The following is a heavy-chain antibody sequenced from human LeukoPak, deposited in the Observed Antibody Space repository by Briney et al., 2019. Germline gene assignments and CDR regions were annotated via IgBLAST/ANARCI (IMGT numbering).Heavy chain of an antibody. J-gene: IGHJ4*02. D-gene: IGHD6-6*01. V-gene: IGHV4-34*01. CDR3: AIAYSSSSFDY. CDR1: GGSFSGYY. Sequence: KPSETLSLTCAVYGGSFSGYYWSWIRQPPGKGLEWIGEINHSGSTNYNPSLKSRVTISVDTSKNQFSLKLSSVTAAGTAVYYCAIAYSSSSFDYWGQGTLVTVSS. CDR2: INHSGST.